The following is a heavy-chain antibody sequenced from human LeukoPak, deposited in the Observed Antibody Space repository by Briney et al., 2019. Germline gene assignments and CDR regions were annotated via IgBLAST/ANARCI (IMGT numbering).Heavy chain of an antibody. J-gene: IGHJ5*02. CDR1: GYTFTSYY. Sequence: ASVKVSCKASGYTFTSYYMHWVRQAPGQGLEWMGIINPSGGSTSYAQKFRGRVTMTRDMSTSTVYMELSSLRSDDTAVYYCARGGSGYEKFDPWGQGTLVTVSS. V-gene: IGHV1-46*01. CDR3: ARGGSGYEKFDP. CDR2: INPSGGST. D-gene: IGHD5-12*01.